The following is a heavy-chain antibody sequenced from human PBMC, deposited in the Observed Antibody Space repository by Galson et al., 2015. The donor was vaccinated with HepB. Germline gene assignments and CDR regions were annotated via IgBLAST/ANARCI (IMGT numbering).Heavy chain of an antibody. D-gene: IGHD6-13*01. CDR2: IKNKVDGGSA. V-gene: IGHV3-15*01. J-gene: IGHJ4*02. Sequence: SLRLSCAASGLTFIDAWMTWVRQAPGKGLEWVARIKNKVDGGSADYAAPVKGRFTILRDDSRNTLYLQMNSLRTEDTAVYYCRGSSWYKLIFDYWGQGSLVTVSS. CDR3: RGSSWYKLIFDY. CDR1: GLTFIDAW.